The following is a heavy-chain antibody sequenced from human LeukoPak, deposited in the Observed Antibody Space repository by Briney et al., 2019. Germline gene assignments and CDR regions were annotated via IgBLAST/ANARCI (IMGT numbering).Heavy chain of an antibody. CDR2: ISGSGSST. CDR3: AKDQHGYDKPIDY. D-gene: IGHD5-12*01. J-gene: IGHJ4*02. Sequence: GGSLRLSCAASGFTFNIYAMNWVRQASGKGLEWVSPISGSGSSTYYADSVKGRFTISRDNSKNTLYLQMNSLRAEDTAVYFCAKDQHGYDKPIDYWGQGTLVTVSS. CDR1: GFTFNIYA. V-gene: IGHV3-23*01.